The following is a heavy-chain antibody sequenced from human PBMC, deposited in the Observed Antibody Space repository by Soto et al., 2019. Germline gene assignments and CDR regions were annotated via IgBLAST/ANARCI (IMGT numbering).Heavy chain of an antibody. CDR3: AKDANGSGSYYASHFDY. CDR1: GFTFSNYA. J-gene: IGHJ4*02. V-gene: IGHV3-23*01. CDR2: ISGSGGST. Sequence: EVQLLESGGGLVQPGGSLRLSCAASGFTFSNYAMSWVRQAPGKGLEWVSTISGSGGSTYYADSVKGRFTISRDNSKNTLYLQMNSLRADDTAVYYCAKDANGSGSYYASHFDYWGQGTLVTVSS. D-gene: IGHD3-10*01.